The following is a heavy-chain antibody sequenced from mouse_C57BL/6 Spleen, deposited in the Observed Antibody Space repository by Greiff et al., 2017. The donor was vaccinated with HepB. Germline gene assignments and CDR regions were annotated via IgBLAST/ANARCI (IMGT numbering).Heavy chain of an antibody. Sequence: EVMLVESGGGLVKPGGSLKLSCAASGFTFSSYTMSWVRRTPEKRLEWVATISGGGGNTYYPDSVKGRFTISRDNAKNTLYLQMSSLRSEDTALYYCARQDYGSSYWYFDVWGTGTTVTVSS. CDR1: GFTFSSYT. CDR3: ARQDYGSSYWYFDV. CDR2: ISGGGGNT. J-gene: IGHJ1*03. V-gene: IGHV5-9*01. D-gene: IGHD1-1*01.